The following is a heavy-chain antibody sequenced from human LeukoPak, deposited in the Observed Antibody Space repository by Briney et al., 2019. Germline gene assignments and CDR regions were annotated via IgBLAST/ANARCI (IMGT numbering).Heavy chain of an antibody. D-gene: IGHD3-3*01. CDR2: ISSDSGTI. CDR3: AKGRYDFWSGYYYFDY. V-gene: IGHV3-48*01. Sequence: GGSLRLSCGASGLTFSTYSMNWVRQAPGKGLEWVSYISSDSGTIYYADSVKGRFTISRDNAKNSLYLQMNSLRAEDTAVYYCAKGRYDFWSGYYYFDYWGQGTLVTVSS. J-gene: IGHJ4*02. CDR1: GLTFSTYS.